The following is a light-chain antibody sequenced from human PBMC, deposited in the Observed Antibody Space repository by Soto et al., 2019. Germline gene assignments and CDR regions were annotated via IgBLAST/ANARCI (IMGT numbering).Light chain of an antibody. CDR1: QSISSW. Sequence: DVQMTQSPSTLSASVGDRLTITCRASQSISSWLAWYQQKPGKAPKLLIYDVSTLHSGVPSRFSGSASGTEFTLTISNLESDDFATYYCQQYHRYSTFGQGTKVDIK. V-gene: IGKV1-5*01. J-gene: IGKJ1*01. CDR3: QQYHRYST. CDR2: DVS.